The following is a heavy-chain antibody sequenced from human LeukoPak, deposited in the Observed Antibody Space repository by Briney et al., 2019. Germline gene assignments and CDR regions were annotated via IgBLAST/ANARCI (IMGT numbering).Heavy chain of an antibody. CDR3: ARHGRDGYNYYNY. D-gene: IGHD5-24*01. CDR2: IYYSGST. Sequence: SETLSLTCTVSGGSISSYHWSWIRQPPGKGLEWIGYIYYSGSTNYNPSLKSRVTISVDTSKNQFSLKLSSVTAADTAVYYCARHGRDGYNYYNYWGQGTLVTVSS. CDR1: GGSISSYH. V-gene: IGHV4-59*08. J-gene: IGHJ4*02.